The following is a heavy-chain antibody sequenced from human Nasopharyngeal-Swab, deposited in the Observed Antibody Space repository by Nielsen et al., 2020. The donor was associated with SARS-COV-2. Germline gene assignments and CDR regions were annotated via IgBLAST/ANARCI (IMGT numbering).Heavy chain of an antibody. D-gene: IGHD3-10*01. J-gene: IGHJ4*02. CDR1: GGSISSSSYY. CDR3: ARLRWFGEMGDY. Sequence: SETLSLTCTVSGGSISSSSYYWGWIRQPPGKGLEWIGSIYYSGNTYYNPSLKSRLTVAVDTSTKQFSLKLSSVTAADTAVYYCARLRWFGEMGDYWGQGTLVTVSS. CDR2: IYYSGNT. V-gene: IGHV4-39*01.